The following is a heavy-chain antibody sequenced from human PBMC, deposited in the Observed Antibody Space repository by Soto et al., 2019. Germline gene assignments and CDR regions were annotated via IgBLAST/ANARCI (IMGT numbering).Heavy chain of an antibody. J-gene: IGHJ4*02. Sequence: GASVKVSCKASGYTFTIYDMHWVRQAPGQRLEWMGWINAYNGNTNYAQKLQGRVTMTTDTSTSTAYMELRSLRSDDTAVYYCARDNNYYDSSGYYYSFDYWGQGTLVTVSS. V-gene: IGHV1-18*01. D-gene: IGHD3-22*01. CDR1: GYTFTIYD. CDR3: ARDNNYYDSSGYYYSFDY. CDR2: INAYNGNT.